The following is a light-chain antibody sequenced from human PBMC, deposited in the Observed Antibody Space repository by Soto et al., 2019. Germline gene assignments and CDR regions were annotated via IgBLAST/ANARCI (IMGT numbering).Light chain of an antibody. J-gene: IGKJ2*01. CDR3: QQYNNWPPMYT. CDR2: GAS. V-gene: IGKV3-15*01. CDR1: QSVSSN. Sequence: EIVMTQSPATLSVSPGERATLSCRASQSVSSNLGWYQQKPGQAPRLLIYGASTRATGIPARFSGSGSGTEFTLTISSLQSEDFAVYYCQQYNNWPPMYTFGQGNKLEIK.